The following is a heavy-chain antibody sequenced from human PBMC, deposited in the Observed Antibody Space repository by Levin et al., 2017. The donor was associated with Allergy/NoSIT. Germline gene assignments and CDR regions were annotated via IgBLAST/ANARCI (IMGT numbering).Heavy chain of an antibody. D-gene: IGHD1-26*01. Sequence: LSLTCAASGFTFRNYAMHWVRPAPGKGPEWVAVISYDGSGKYYADSVKGRFTISRDNSKNTLYLQVNSLKPEDTAVYYCAVQRSPGIVDATMGFDYWGQGTLVTVSS. J-gene: IGHJ4*02. V-gene: IGHV3-30-3*01. CDR2: ISYDGSGK. CDR3: AVQRSPGIVDATMGFDY. CDR1: GFTFRNYA.